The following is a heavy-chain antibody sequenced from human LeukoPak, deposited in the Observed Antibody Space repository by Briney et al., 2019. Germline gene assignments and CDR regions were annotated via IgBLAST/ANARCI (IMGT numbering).Heavy chain of an antibody. Sequence: SETLSLTCTVSGGSLSSSGHWWVWIRQPPGKGLEWIGSVHYSGKVYYNPSLKSRVTTSVDTSTDQFSLRLSSATAADTAIYYCARQSGDQSSAWYFDAWGQGTLVTVSS. J-gene: IGHJ4*02. CDR1: GGSLSSSGHW. V-gene: IGHV4-39*01. CDR3: ARQSGDQSSAWYFDA. CDR2: VHYSGKV. D-gene: IGHD6-19*01.